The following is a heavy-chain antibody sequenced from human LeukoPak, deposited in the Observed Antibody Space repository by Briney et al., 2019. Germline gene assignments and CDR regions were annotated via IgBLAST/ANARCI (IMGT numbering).Heavy chain of an antibody. CDR3: AKLSSNYDSSGHNWFDP. CDR2: ISGSGGST. Sequence: GGSLRLSCAASGFTFSSYGMSWVRQAPGKGLEWVSAISGSGGSTYYADSVKGRFTISRDNSKNTLYLQMNSLRAEDTAVYYCAKLSSNYDSSGHNWFDPWGQGTLVTVSS. D-gene: IGHD3-22*01. CDR1: GFTFSSYG. V-gene: IGHV3-23*01. J-gene: IGHJ5*02.